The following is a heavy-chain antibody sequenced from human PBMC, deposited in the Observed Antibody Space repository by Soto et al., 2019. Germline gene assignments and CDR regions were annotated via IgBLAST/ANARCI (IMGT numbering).Heavy chain of an antibody. V-gene: IGHV3-30-3*01. CDR3: ARVFGKRYFDPPKQ. Sequence: GGSLRLSCAASGFTFGSYAMHWVRQAPGKGLEWVAVISYDGSNKYYADSVKGRFTISRDNSKNTLYLQMTSLRAEDTAVYYCARVFGKRYFDPPKQWGQGTLVTVAS. J-gene: IGHJ4*02. CDR2: ISYDGSNK. CDR1: GFTFGSYA. D-gene: IGHD3-9*01.